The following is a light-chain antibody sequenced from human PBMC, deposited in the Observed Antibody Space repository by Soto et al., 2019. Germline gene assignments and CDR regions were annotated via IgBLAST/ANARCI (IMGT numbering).Light chain of an antibody. CDR1: SSNIGSNY. V-gene: IGLV1-47*01. CDR3: TVWDDSLRGRI. J-gene: IGLJ2*01. CDR2: RNN. Sequence: QSVLTQPPSASGTPGQRVTISCSGSSSNIGSNYVYWYQQLPGTAPQLLIYRNNQRPSGVPDRFSGSKSGTSASLAISALRSEDEADYYCTVWDDSLRGRIFGGGTKLTVL.